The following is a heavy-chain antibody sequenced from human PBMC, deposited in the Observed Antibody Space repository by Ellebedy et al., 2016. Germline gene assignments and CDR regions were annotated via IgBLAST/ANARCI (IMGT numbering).Heavy chain of an antibody. J-gene: IGHJ3*01. Sequence: GSLRLSXTVSGGSISSYYWSWIRQPPGKGLEWIGYIYYSGSTNYNPSLRGRVTISVDTSKSQFSLKLNSVTAADTAVYYCALPGYYYDSSGGAFDVWGQGTMVTVSS. V-gene: IGHV4-59*01. CDR1: GGSISSYY. CDR2: IYYSGST. D-gene: IGHD3-22*01. CDR3: ALPGYYYDSSGGAFDV.